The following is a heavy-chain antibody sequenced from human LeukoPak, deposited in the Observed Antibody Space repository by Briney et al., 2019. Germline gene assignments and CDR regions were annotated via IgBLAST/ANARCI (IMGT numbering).Heavy chain of an antibody. J-gene: IGHJ4*02. Sequence: PSETLSLTCAVYGGSFSGYYWSWIRQPPGKGLEWIGEINHSGSTNYNPPLKSRVTISVDTSKNQFSLKLSSVTAADTAVYYCARGLNGVLRYDFWSGYYFDYWGQGTLVTVSS. CDR2: INHSGST. D-gene: IGHD3-3*01. V-gene: IGHV4-34*01. CDR3: ARGLNGVLRYDFWSGYYFDY. CDR1: GGSFSGYY.